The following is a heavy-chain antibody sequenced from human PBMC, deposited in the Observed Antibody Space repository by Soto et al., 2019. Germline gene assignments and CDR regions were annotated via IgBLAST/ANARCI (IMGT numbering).Heavy chain of an antibody. V-gene: IGHV3-33*08. J-gene: IGHJ3*02. CDR3: ARDGLVVVVPAANGAFDI. CDR2: IWYDGSNK. D-gene: IGHD2-2*01. CDR1: GFTFSSYG. Sequence: GGSLRLSCAASGFTFSSYGMHWVRQAPGKGLEWVAVIWYDGSNKYYADSVKGRFTISRDNSKNTLYLQMNSLRVEDTAVYYCARDGLVVVVPAANGAFDIWGQGTMVTVSS.